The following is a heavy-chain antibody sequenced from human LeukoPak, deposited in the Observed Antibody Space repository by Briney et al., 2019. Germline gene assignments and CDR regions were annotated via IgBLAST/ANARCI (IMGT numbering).Heavy chain of an antibody. Sequence: GGSLRLSCAASGFTFSSYAMSWVRQAPGKGLEWVSAISGSGGSTYYADSVKGRFIISRDNSKNTLYLQMNSLRAEDTAVYYCAKVGSSGYYPTYYFDYWGQGTLVTVSS. D-gene: IGHD3-22*01. CDR2: ISGSGGST. CDR3: AKVGSSGYYPTYYFDY. CDR1: GFTFSSYA. J-gene: IGHJ4*02. V-gene: IGHV3-23*01.